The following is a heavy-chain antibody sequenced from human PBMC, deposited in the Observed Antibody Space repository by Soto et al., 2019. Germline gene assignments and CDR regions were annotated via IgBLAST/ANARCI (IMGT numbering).Heavy chain of an antibody. CDR1: GGSISSYY. CDR3: ARFDYDSSGYYFDY. D-gene: IGHD3-22*01. J-gene: IGHJ4*02. V-gene: IGHV4-59*01. CDR2: IYYSGST. Sequence: SGTLCLTCTVSGGSISSYYWSWIRQPPGKGLEWIGYIYYSGSTNYNPSLKSRVPISVDTSKNQFSLKLSSVTAADTAVYYCARFDYDSSGYYFDYWGQGTLVTVSS.